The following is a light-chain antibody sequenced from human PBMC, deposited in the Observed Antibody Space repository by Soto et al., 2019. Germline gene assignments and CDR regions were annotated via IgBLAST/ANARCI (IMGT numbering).Light chain of an antibody. CDR1: QGLSNS. Sequence: DIQMTQSPSAMSPSVGDRVTITCRASQGLSNSLAWFQQKPGKVPKPLIYAPSSLQSGVPSRFSGSGSGTEFTLTICSLKPEDFATYYCLKYKCYPYTFGQGTKLEIK. J-gene: IGKJ2*01. CDR3: LKYKCYPYT. CDR2: APS. V-gene: IGKV1-17*03.